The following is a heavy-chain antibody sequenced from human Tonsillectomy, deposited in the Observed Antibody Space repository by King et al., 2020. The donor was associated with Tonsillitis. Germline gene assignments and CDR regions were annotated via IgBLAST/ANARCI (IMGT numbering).Heavy chain of an antibody. D-gene: IGHD4-11*01. J-gene: IGHJ4*02. V-gene: IGHV3-30*02. CDR1: RFTFSHYG. CDR2: VEYDAMTT. Sequence: VQLVESGGGVIQPGGSLRLSCAASRFTFSHYGMHWVRQAPGKGLEWVAFVEYDAMTTSYADSVKGRFTISRDNSKNMVYLQMNSLRAEDTAVYYCAKNDYNNYGGYYWGQGTLVTVSS. CDR3: AKNDYNNYGGYY.